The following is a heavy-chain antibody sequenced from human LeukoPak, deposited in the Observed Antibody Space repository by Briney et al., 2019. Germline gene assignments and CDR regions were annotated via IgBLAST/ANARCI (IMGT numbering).Heavy chain of an antibody. CDR2: ISSSGSTI. D-gene: IGHD4-11*01. V-gene: IGHV3-48*03. Sequence: KPGGPLRLSCAASGFTFSSYEMNWVRQAPGKGLEWVSYISSSGSTIYYADSVKGRFTISRDNAKNSLYLQMNSLRAEDTAVYYCARAQSFYYYGMDVWGQGTTVTVSS. CDR3: ARAQSFYYYGMDV. CDR1: GFTFSSYE. J-gene: IGHJ6*02.